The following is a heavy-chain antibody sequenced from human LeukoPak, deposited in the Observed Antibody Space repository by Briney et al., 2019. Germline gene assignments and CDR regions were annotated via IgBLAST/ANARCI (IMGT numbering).Heavy chain of an antibody. J-gene: IGHJ6*02. CDR1: GGTFSSYA. Sequence: GASVKVSCKASGGTFSSYAISWVRQAPGQGLAWMGRIIPILGIANYAQKFQGRVTITADKSTSTAYMELSSLRSEDTAVYYCARSMVVAATDYYYYGMDVWGQGTTVTVSS. D-gene: IGHD2-15*01. V-gene: IGHV1-69*04. CDR2: IIPILGIA. CDR3: ARSMVVAATDYYYYGMDV.